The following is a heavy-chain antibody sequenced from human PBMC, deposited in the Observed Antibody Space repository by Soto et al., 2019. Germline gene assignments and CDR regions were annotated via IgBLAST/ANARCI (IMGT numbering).Heavy chain of an antibody. CDR3: ARDYRSGVFDP. V-gene: IGHV3-30-3*01. D-gene: IGHD6-19*01. CDR1: GFTFSSYA. CDR2: ISYDGSNK. Sequence: QVQLVESGGGVVQPGRSLRLSCAASGFTFSSYAMHWVRQAPGKGLEWVAVISYDGSNKYYADSVKGRFTISRDNSKNTLYLQMNSLIAEDTAVYHCARDYRSGVFDPWGQGTLVTVSS. J-gene: IGHJ5*02.